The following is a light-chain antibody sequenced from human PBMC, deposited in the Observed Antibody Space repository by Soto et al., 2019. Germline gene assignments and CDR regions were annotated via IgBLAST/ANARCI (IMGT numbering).Light chain of an antibody. J-gene: IGKJ5*01. Sequence: IVLTQSPATLSLSPGKRATLSDRASQNISNYLIWYQQKPGQAPRLLIYGASSRATVIPDRFSGSGSVTDFSLTIRRLETENLVVYYCQQYRSSSITFGQGTRLEIK. V-gene: IGKV3-20*01. CDR3: QQYRSSSIT. CDR1: QNISNY. CDR2: GAS.